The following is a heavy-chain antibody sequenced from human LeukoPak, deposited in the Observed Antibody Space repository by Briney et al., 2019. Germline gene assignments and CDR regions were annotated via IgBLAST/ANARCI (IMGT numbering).Heavy chain of an antibody. Sequence: GASVKVSCKASGYTFTSYDISWVRQAPGQGLEWMGWISAYNGNTNYAQKLQGRVTMTTDTSTSTAYMELRSLRSDDSAVYFCARVPIPPYSSSWYQPFDYRGQGTLVTVSS. D-gene: IGHD6-13*01. CDR3: ARVPIPPYSSSWYQPFDY. V-gene: IGHV1-18*01. J-gene: IGHJ4*02. CDR2: ISAYNGNT. CDR1: GYTFTSYD.